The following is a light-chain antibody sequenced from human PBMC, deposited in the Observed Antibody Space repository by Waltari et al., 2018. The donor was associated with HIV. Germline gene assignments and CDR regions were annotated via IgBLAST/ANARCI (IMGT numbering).Light chain of an antibody. V-gene: IGLV1-44*01. CDR3: AAWDDSLDGYV. Sequence: QSVLTQPPSASGTPGQRVTISCSGSRPNIDRNTVNWYQQFPGTTPKVVIYSSNQRPSGVPDRFSGARSGTSASLAISGLQSEDEAHYYCAAWDDSLDGYVFGPGTEVTVL. CDR1: RPNIDRNT. J-gene: IGLJ1*01. CDR2: SSN.